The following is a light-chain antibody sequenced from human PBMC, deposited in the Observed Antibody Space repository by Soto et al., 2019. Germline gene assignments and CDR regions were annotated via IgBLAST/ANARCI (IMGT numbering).Light chain of an antibody. J-gene: IGKJ5*01. CDR1: QSVSSS. Sequence: EIVMTQSPATLSVSPRERATLSCRASQSVSSSLAWYQQKPGQAPRLLIYGASTRATGIPARFSGSGSGTEFTLTISSLQSEDFAVYYCPQYNNWLLITFGQGTRLEIK. CDR3: PQYNNWLLIT. V-gene: IGKV3-15*01. CDR2: GAS.